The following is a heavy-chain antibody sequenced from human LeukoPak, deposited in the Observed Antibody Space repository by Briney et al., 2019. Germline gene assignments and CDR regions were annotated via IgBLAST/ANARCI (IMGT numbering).Heavy chain of an antibody. CDR2: ISSSSSTI. J-gene: IGHJ5*02. V-gene: IGHV3-48*04. D-gene: IGHD2-15*01. CDR1: GFTFSSYS. CDR3: ARGGPINWFDP. Sequence: GGSLRLSCAASGFTFSSYSMNWVRQAPGKGLEWVSYISSSSSTIYYADSVKGRFTISRDNAKNSLYLQMNSLRAEDTAVYYCARGGPINWFDPWGQGTLVTVSS.